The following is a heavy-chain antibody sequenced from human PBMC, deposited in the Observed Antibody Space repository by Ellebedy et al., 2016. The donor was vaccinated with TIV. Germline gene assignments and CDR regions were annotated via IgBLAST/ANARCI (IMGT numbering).Heavy chain of an antibody. CDR2: IYYSGST. Sequence: SETLSLXCTVSGGSISSGGYYWSWIRQHPGKGLEWIGYIYYSGSTNYNPSLKSRVTISVDTSKNQFSLKLSSVTAADTAVYYCAREFGGSYGYWGQGTLVTVSS. J-gene: IGHJ4*02. D-gene: IGHD1-26*01. V-gene: IGHV4-61*08. CDR1: GGSISSGGYY. CDR3: AREFGGSYGY.